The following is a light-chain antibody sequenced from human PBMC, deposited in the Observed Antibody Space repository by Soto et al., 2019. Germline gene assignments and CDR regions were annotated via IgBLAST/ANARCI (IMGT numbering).Light chain of an antibody. CDR1: SSDVGGYKY. Sequence: SALAQPASVSGSPGQSITISCTGTSSDVGGYKYVSWYQQHPGKAPKLMIYEVSNRPSGVSNRFSGSKSGNTASLTISGLQAEDEADYYCISYTGSRLGVFGTGTKVTVL. CDR2: EVS. CDR3: ISYTGSRLGV. V-gene: IGLV2-14*01. J-gene: IGLJ1*01.